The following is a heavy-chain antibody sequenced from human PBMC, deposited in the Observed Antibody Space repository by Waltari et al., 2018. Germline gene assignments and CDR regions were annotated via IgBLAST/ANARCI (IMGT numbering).Heavy chain of an antibody. D-gene: IGHD2-2*01. CDR3: LRDRRGPALFDS. Sequence: EVQVVESGGGLVQPGGSLRLSCEGSGFIFRSSWRSWVRQAPGKGLEWVGNIKQDGSERNYVDSVKGRFTISRDNAKNSVFLQMISLRAEDTAVYYCLRDRRGPALFDSWGQGTLVTVSS. CDR2: IKQDGSER. V-gene: IGHV3-7*03. CDR1: GFIFRSSW. J-gene: IGHJ4*02.